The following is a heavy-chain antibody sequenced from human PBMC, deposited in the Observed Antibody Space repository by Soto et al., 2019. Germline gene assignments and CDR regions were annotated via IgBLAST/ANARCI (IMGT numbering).Heavy chain of an antibody. D-gene: IGHD4-17*01. CDR1: GFTFSSYS. CDR2: ISSSSSYI. CDR3: AREGLSGDYDY. Sequence: VQLVESGGGLVKPGGSLRLSCAASGFTFSSYSMNWVRQAPGKGLEWVSSISSSSSYIYYADSVKGRFTISRDNAKNSLYLQMNSLRAEDTAVYYCAREGLSGDYDYWGQGTLVTVSS. J-gene: IGHJ4*02. V-gene: IGHV3-21*01.